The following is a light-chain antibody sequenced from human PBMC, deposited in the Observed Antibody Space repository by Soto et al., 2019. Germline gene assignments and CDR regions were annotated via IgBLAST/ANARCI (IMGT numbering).Light chain of an antibody. CDR2: GAS. CDR3: QQYDTWLVWS. CDR1: QSVSSSY. J-gene: IGKJ1*01. Sequence: EMLVAQSPGALLGCKRERATMSCRASQSVSSSYLAWYQQKPGQAPRLLIYGASSRATGIPDRFSGSGSGTEFTLYITRLQSEDIAIYYCQQYDTWLVWSFGQGAKVDIK. V-gene: IGKV3-20*01.